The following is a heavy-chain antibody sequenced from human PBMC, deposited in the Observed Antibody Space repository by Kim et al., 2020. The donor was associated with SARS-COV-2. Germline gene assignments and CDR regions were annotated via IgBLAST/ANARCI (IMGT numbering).Heavy chain of an antibody. V-gene: IGHV4-59*01. CDR1: GGSISSYY. Sequence: SETLSLTCTVSGGSISSYYWSSIRQPPGKGLEWIGYIYYSGSTNYNPSLKSRVTISVDTSKNQFSLKLSSVTAADTAVYYCASSQGSSTSYYYYGMDVWGQGTTVTVSS. CDR2: IYYSGST. CDR3: ASSQGSSTSYYYYGMDV. J-gene: IGHJ6*02. D-gene: IGHD2-2*01.